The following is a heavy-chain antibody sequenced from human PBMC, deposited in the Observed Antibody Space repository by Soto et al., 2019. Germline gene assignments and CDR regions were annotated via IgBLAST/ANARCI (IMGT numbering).Heavy chain of an antibody. J-gene: IGHJ4*02. CDR1: GYSFTSYW. CDR2: IYPGDSDT. V-gene: IGHV5-51*01. Sequence: PGESLKISCKGSGYSFTSYWIGWVRQMPGKGLEWMGIIYPGDSDTRYSPSFQGQVTISADKSISTAYLQWSSLKASDTAMYYCARRGFSKDIVVVPAATYFDYWGQGTLVTVSS. D-gene: IGHD2-2*01. CDR3: ARRGFSKDIVVVPAATYFDY.